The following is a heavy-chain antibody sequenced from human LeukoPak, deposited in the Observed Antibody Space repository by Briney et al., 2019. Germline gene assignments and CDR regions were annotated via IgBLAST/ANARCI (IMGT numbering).Heavy chain of an antibody. CDR2: IYYSGST. Sequence: SQTLSLTCTVSGGSISSGDYYWSWIRQPPGKGLEWIGYIYYSGSTYYNPSLKSRVTISVDTSKNQFSLKLSSVTAADTAVYYCAREKVVPAAMLDCWGQGTLVTVSS. CDR1: GGSISSGDYY. CDR3: AREKVVPAAMLDC. V-gene: IGHV4-30-4*08. J-gene: IGHJ4*02. D-gene: IGHD2-2*01.